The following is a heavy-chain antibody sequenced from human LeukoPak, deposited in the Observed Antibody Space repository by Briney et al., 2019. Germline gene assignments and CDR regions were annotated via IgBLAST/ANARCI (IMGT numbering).Heavy chain of an antibody. CDR2: IYYSGST. V-gene: IGHV4-39*07. Sequence: SETLSLTCTVSGGSISSSSYYWGWIRQPPGKGLEWIGSIYYSGSTYYNPSLKSRVTISVDTSKDQFSLRVNSVTAADTGIYYCAREDYQLVSGDFYYYMDVWGKGTTITVSS. CDR1: GGSISSSSYY. J-gene: IGHJ6*03. CDR3: AREDYQLVSGDFYYYMDV. D-gene: IGHD2-2*01.